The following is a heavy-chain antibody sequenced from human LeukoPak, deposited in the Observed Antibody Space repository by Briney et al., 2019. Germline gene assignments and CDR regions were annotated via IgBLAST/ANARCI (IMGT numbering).Heavy chain of an antibody. CDR2: ISDNVSHN. CDR1: GFTFSTFH. CDR3: TTGWGAGNWPFDS. V-gene: IGHV3-30*03. J-gene: IGHJ4*02. D-gene: IGHD1-1*01. Sequence: GGSLRLSCLGSGFTFSTFHIHWVRQAPGKGLEWVAFISDNVSHNDYSDSVKGRFTISRDNSKNIVYLQMRSLRPEDAAVYYCTTGWGAGNWPFDSWGQGTLVTVSS.